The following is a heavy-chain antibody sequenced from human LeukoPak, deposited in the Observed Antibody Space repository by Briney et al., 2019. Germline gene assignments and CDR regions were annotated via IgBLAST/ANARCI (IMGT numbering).Heavy chain of an antibody. CDR3: ASNWGYSQGH. V-gene: IGHV4-4*02. D-gene: IGHD7-27*01. J-gene: IGHJ4*02. CDR1: SGSIGSSNW. CDR2: ISLGGNT. Sequence: PSGTLPLTCTVSSGSIGSSNWWSWVRQTPGKGLEWIGEISLGGNTNHNPSLRSRVTISVDQSKNQLFLKLTSVTAADTAIYYCASNWGYSQGHWGQGILVTVSS.